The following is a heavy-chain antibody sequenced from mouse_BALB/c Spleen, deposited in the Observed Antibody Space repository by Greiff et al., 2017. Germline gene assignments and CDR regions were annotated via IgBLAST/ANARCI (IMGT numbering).Heavy chain of an antibody. Sequence: QVQLQQPGAELVKPGASVKMSCKASGYTFTSYNMHWVKQTPGQGLEWIGAIYPGNGDTSYNQKFKGKATLTADKSSSTAYMQLSSLTSEDSAVYYCARRDILRWYFDYWGQGTTLTVSS. V-gene: IGHV1-12*01. D-gene: IGHD1-1*01. CDR3: ARRDILRWYFDY. CDR2: IYPGNGDT. CDR1: GYTFTSYN. J-gene: IGHJ2*01.